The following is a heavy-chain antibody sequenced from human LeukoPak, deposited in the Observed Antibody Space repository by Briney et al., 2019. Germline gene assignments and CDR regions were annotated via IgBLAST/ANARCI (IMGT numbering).Heavy chain of an antibody. J-gene: IGHJ6*03. CDR2: IYSGGST. V-gene: IGHV3-66*01. Sequence: GGSLRLSCAASGFTVSSNYMSWVRQAPGKGLEWVSVIYSGGSTYYADSVKGRFTIPRDNSKNTLYLQMNSLRAEDTAVYYCARALSYYYYMDVWGKGTTVTISS. CDR3: ARALSYYYYMDV. CDR1: GFTVSSNY.